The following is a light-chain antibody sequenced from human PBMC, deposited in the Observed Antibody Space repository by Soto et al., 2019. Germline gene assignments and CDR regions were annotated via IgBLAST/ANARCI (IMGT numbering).Light chain of an antibody. CDR2: GAS. Sequence: TQSPATLSLSPGERATLSCRASQSVSSYLAWYQQKPGQAPRLLIYGASSRATGVPDRFSGSGSGTDFTLTINRLEPEDFAVYFCQHYGSSPPITFGQGTRLEIK. V-gene: IGKV3-20*01. CDR3: QHYGSSPPIT. J-gene: IGKJ5*01. CDR1: QSVSSY.